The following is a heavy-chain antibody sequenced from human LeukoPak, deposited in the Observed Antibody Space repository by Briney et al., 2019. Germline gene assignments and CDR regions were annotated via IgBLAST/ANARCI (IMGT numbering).Heavy chain of an antibody. CDR3: AREPVGATTGIDY. CDR2: INHSGST. V-gene: IGHV4-34*01. D-gene: IGHD1-26*01. Sequence: SETLSLTCAVYGGSFSGYYWSWIRQPPGKGLEWIGEINHSGSTNYNPSLKSRVTISVDTSKNQFSLKLSSVTAADTAVYYCAREPVGATTGIDYWGQGTLVTVPS. CDR1: GGSFSGYY. J-gene: IGHJ4*02.